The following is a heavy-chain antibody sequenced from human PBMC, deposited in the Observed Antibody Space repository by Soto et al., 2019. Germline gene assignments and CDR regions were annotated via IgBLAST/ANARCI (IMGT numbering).Heavy chain of an antibody. Sequence: QVPLQESGPGLVKPSETLSLTCTVSGGSISSYYWSWVRQPPGKGLEWIGYIYYSGSTNYNPSLKIRVTISVDTSKNHFSLKLSSVPAADTAVYYWARDGWGSDSGYWGQGTLVTVSS. CDR1: GGSISSYY. D-gene: IGHD3-16*01. V-gene: IGHV4-59*01. J-gene: IGHJ4*02. CDR3: ARDGWGSDSGY. CDR2: IYYSGST.